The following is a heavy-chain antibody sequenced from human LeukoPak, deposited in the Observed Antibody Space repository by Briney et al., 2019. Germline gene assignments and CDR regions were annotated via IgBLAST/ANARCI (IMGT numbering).Heavy chain of an antibody. CDR3: AKRIQSAMATGY. V-gene: IGHV3-23*01. Sequence: GGSLRLSCAGSGFPFSSHGMNWVRQAPGKGLEWVSGISPGGGPTYYADSVKGRFTISRDNSKNTLYLQMNSLRAEDTAVYYCAKRIQSAMATGYWGQGTLVTVSS. CDR2: ISPGGGPT. D-gene: IGHD5-18*01. J-gene: IGHJ4*02. CDR1: GFPFSSHG.